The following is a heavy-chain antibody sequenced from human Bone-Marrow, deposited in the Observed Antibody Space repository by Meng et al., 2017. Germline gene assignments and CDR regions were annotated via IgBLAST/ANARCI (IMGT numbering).Heavy chain of an antibody. D-gene: IGHD5-18*01. Sequence: GESLKISCAASGFTFSSYSMNWVRQAPGKGLEWVSSISSSSSYIYYADSVKGRFTISRDNAKNSLYLQMNSLRAEDTAVYYCARDAGYSPRFWGQGTLVTVSS. CDR3: ARDAGYSPRF. V-gene: IGHV3-21*01. CDR2: ISSSSSYI. J-gene: IGHJ4*02. CDR1: GFTFSSYS.